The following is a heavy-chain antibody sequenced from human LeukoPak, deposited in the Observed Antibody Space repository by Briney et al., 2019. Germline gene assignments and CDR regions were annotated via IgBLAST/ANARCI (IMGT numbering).Heavy chain of an antibody. Sequence: GGSLRLSCAASGFTVSSNYMSWVRQAPGKGLEWVSVIYSGGSTYYXDSVXGRFTISRDNSKNTLYLQMNSLRAEDTAVYYCARYWXXGXNSFDYWGQGTLVTVSS. CDR1: GFTVSSNY. CDR2: IYSGGST. V-gene: IGHV3-66*01. D-gene: IGHD2-15*01. J-gene: IGHJ4*02. CDR3: ARYWXXGXNSFDY.